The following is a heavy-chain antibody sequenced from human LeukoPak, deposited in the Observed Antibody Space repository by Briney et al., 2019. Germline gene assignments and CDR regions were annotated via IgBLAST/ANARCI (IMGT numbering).Heavy chain of an antibody. D-gene: IGHD4-17*01. Sequence: SETLSLTCIVSGGSISSYYWSWIRQPAGKGLEWIGRIYTSGSTNYNPSLKSRVTMSVDTSKNQFSLKLSSVTAADTAVYYCAKHTVTRVWYFDLWGRGTLVTVSS. CDR1: GGSISSYY. J-gene: IGHJ2*01. CDR2: IYTSGST. V-gene: IGHV4-4*07. CDR3: AKHTVTRVWYFDL.